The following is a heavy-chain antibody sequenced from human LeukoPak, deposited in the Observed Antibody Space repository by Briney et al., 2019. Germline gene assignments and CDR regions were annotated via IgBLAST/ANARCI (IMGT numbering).Heavy chain of an antibody. CDR3: ARGRYSSSWDIFDY. J-gene: IGHJ4*02. V-gene: IGHV3-48*02. D-gene: IGHD6-13*01. CDR1: GFTFSSYS. Sequence: GGSLRLSCAASGFTFSSYSMNWVRQAPGKGLEWVSYISSSSSTIYYADSVKGRFTISRDNAKNSLYLQMNSLRDEDTAVYYCARGRYSSSWDIFDYWGQGTLVTVSS. CDR2: ISSSSSTI.